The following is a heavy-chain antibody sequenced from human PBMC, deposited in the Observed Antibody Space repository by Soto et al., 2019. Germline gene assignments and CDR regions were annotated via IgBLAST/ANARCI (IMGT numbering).Heavy chain of an antibody. V-gene: IGHV4-61*01. J-gene: IGHJ5*02. CDR2: IYYSGST. D-gene: IGHD1-20*01. CDR1: GGSVSSGSYY. Sequence: QVQLQESGPGLVKPSETLSLTCTVSGGSVSSGSYYWSWIRQPPGKGLDWIGYIYYSGSTNYNPSLKSRVTIAVDTSKNQFSLKLSSVTAADTAVYYCARAPDNWNGGWFDPWGQGTLVTVSS. CDR3: ARAPDNWNGGWFDP.